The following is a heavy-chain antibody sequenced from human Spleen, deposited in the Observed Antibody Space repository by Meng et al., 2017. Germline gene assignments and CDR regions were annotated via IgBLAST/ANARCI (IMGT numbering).Heavy chain of an antibody. J-gene: IGHJ4*02. Sequence: VQLVEAGGDLVKAGGSLRLSCAASGFYFNNAWMSWVRQAPGKGLEWVGRIKSNTDGGTAEYAAPVTGRFTISRDDSKSTLYLQLSGLTTDDTGVYYCTWDDKAVSDYWGQGTLVTVSS. V-gene: IGHV3-15*01. CDR3: TWDDKAVSDY. D-gene: IGHD3-9*01. CDR2: IKSNTDGGTA. CDR1: GFYFNNAW.